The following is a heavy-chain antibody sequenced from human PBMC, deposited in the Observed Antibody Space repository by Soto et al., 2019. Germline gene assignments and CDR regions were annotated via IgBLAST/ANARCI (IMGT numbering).Heavy chain of an antibody. CDR2: TYYRSKWYN. CDR1: GDSVSGNSAA. V-gene: IGHV6-1*01. J-gene: IGHJ5*02. Sequence: SQTLSLTCAISGDSVSGNSAAWNWIRQSPSRGLEWLGRTYYRSKWYNDYAVSVKSRITINPDTSKNQFSLQLNSVTPEDTAVYYCARAAIPGIAAAGGFDPWGQGTLVTVSS. D-gene: IGHD6-13*01. CDR3: ARAAIPGIAAAGGFDP.